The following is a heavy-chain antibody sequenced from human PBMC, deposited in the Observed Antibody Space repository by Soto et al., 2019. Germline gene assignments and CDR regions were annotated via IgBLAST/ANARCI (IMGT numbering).Heavy chain of an antibody. CDR3: AIANYGDNDY. CDR1: GYSFPSST. CDR2: INAYNGNT. Sequence: QVQLVQSGAEVKSPGASVKVSCKASGYSFPSSTISWVRQAPGQGLEWMGWINAYNGNTKYTQKLQGRFTMTTDTSTSTAYMELENLRSDDTAMYFCAIANYGDNDYWGQGTLVTVSS. V-gene: IGHV1-18*01. J-gene: IGHJ4*02. D-gene: IGHD4-17*01.